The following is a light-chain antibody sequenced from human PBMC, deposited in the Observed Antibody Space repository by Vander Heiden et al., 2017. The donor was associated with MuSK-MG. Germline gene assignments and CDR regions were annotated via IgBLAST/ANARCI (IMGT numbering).Light chain of an antibody. V-gene: IGKV2-28*01. CDR3: MQDLQWT. J-gene: IGKJ1*01. CDR1: QSLLHSNGYNY. Sequence: DIVMTQSPLSLPVTPGEPASISCRSSQSLLHSNGYNYLDWYLQKPGQSPQLLIYLGSNRASGVPDRFSGSGSGTDFTLKIRRVEAEDVGVYYCMQDLQWTFGQGTKVEIK. CDR2: LGS.